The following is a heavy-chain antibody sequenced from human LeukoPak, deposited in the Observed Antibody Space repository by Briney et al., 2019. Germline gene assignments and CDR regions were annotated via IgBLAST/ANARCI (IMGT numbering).Heavy chain of an antibody. CDR2: ISYDGSNK. J-gene: IGHJ4*02. Sequence: GGSLRLSCAASGFTFSSYAMHWVRQAPGKGLEWVAVISYDGSNKYYADSVKGRFTISRDNAKNSLYLQMTSLRAEDTAVYYCASSWGSAIDFWGQGTLVTVSS. D-gene: IGHD3-16*01. V-gene: IGHV3-30-3*01. CDR3: ASSWGSAIDF. CDR1: GFTFSSYA.